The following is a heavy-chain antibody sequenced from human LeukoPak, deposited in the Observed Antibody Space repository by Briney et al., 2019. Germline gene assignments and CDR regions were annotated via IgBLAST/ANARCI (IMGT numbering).Heavy chain of an antibody. J-gene: IGHJ6*03. CDR2: INPNSGGR. CDR1: GYTFTGYY. D-gene: IGHD3-10*01. CDR3: AREGAMVRGEPRYYNYYYMDV. Sequence: ASVKVSCKASGYTFTGYYIHWVRQAPGQGLEWMGWINPNSGGRNYAQKFQGRVTMSRDTSISTVYMELTRLRSDDTAVYYCAREGAMVRGEPRYYNYYYMDVWGTGTTVTVS. V-gene: IGHV1-2*02.